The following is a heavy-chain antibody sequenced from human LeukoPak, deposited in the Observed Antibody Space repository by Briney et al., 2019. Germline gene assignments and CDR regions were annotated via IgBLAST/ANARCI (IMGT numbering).Heavy chain of an antibody. D-gene: IGHD3-16*01. CDR1: GYTFTGYY. CDR3: ATSRGISGAFDI. J-gene: IGHJ3*02. V-gene: IGHV1-2*02. Sequence: ASVKVSCKASGYTFTGYYMHWVRQAPGQGLEGMGWIDPNRGGTNYAQKFQGRVTMTRDTSISTAYMELNTLRSDDTAVYYCATSRGISGAFDIWGLGTMVTVSS. CDR2: IDPNRGGT.